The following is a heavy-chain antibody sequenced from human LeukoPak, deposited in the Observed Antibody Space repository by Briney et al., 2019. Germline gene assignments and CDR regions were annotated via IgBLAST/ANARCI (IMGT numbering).Heavy chain of an antibody. Sequence: ASVKVSCKASGYTFTNYGISWVRQAPGQGLEWMGWISAYNGNTNYAQKLQGRVTMTTDTSTSTVYMELRSLRSDDTALYYCVRVCSGGSCHDYWGQGTLVTVSS. V-gene: IGHV1-18*01. CDR3: VRVCSGGSCHDY. CDR1: GYTFTNYG. J-gene: IGHJ4*02. D-gene: IGHD2-15*01. CDR2: ISAYNGNT.